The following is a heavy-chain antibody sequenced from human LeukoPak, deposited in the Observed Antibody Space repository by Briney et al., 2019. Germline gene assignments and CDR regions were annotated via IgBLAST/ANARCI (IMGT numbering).Heavy chain of an antibody. CDR2: ISSSGSTT. D-gene: IGHD2-2*01. J-gene: IGHJ4*02. CDR1: GFTFSDYY. V-gene: IGHV3-11*01. CDR3: AKRYCSSTSCSLFDY. Sequence: GGSLRLSCAASGFTFSDYYMSWIRQAPGKGLEWVSYISSSGSTTYYADSVKGRFTISRDNSKKTLYLQMDSLRAEDTAIYYCAKRYCSSTSCSLFDYWGQGTLVTVSS.